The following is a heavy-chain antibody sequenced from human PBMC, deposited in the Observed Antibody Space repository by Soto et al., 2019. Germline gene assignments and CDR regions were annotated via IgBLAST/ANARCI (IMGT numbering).Heavy chain of an antibody. CDR2: INHVGGT. CDR3: VRIRYQLPSSVLWLDP. Sequence: SETLSLTCAVYGGFLSESYWTWIRQPPGKGLEWIGEINHVGGTNYNPSLKSRVTMSVDTSQNQFSLRLISVTAADTATYFCVRIRYQLPSSVLWLDPWGQGTPVTVSS. D-gene: IGHD3-16*01. V-gene: IGHV4-34*01. CDR1: GGFLSESY. J-gene: IGHJ5*02.